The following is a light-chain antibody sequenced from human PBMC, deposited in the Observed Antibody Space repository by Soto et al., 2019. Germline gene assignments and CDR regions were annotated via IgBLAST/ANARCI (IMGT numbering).Light chain of an antibody. J-gene: IGKJ3*01. CDR2: DAS. CDR3: QQYDNLPST. V-gene: IGKV1-33*01. CDR1: QDITNY. Sequence: DIQMTQSPSSLSASVRDRVTITCQASQDITNYLNWYQQKPGKAPKLLICDASNLEPGVPSRFSGSGYGTDFTFTISSLQPEDIATYYCQQYDNLPSTFGPGTKVDIK.